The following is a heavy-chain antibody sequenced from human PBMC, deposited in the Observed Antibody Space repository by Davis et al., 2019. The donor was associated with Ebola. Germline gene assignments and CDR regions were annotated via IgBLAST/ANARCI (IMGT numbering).Heavy chain of an antibody. Sequence: ASVKVSCKASGYTFTDFWIQWVRQAPGQGLEWMGWMNTKSGDTMYAQKFQGRVTMTSDTSITTAYMELNSLDSDDTAVYYCARDLGYHANYLAAYWGQGTLVTVSS. V-gene: IGHV1-2*02. J-gene: IGHJ4*02. CDR1: GYTFTDFW. D-gene: IGHD4/OR15-4a*01. CDR2: MNTKSGDT. CDR3: ARDLGYHANYLAAY.